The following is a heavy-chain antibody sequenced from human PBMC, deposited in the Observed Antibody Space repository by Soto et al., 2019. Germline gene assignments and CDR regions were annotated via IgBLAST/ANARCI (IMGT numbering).Heavy chain of an antibody. J-gene: IGHJ4*02. D-gene: IGHD3-9*01. CDR3: VRVVALPGYPAN. Sequence: SVKVSCKTSGGTFSSYAISWVRQAPGQGLEWMGGIVPIVDTSTYAQKFQGRVTITADESTSTAYMELSSLRSDDTAIYYCVRVVALPGYPANWGRGTLVTVSS. CDR2: IVPIVDTS. V-gene: IGHV1-69*13. CDR1: GGTFSSYA.